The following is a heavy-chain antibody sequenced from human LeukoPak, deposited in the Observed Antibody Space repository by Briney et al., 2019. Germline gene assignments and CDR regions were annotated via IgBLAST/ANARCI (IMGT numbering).Heavy chain of an antibody. CDR1: GGSISSSSYY. D-gene: IGHD3-10*01. J-gene: IGHJ3*02. CDR2: IYYSGST. CDR3: ARLGVPLFFGGLSRGFYAFDI. Sequence: SETLSLTCTVSGGSISSSSYYWGWIRQPPGKGLEWIGSIYYSGSTYYNPSLKSRVTISVDTSKNQFSLKLSSVTAADTAVYYCARLGVPLFFGGLSRGFYAFDIWGQGTMVTVSS. V-gene: IGHV4-39*01.